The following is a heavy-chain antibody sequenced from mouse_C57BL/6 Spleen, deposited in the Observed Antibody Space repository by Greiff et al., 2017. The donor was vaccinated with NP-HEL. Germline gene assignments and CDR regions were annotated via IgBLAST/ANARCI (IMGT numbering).Heavy chain of an antibody. CDR3: ARGWDEEGFDY. Sequence: VQLKESGPGLVKPSQSLSLTCSVTGYSITSGYYWNWIRQFPGNKLEWMGYISYDGSNNYNPSLKNRISITRDTSKNQFFLKLNSVTTEDTATYYCARGWDEEGFDYWGQGTTLTVSS. J-gene: IGHJ2*01. D-gene: IGHD4-1*01. CDR2: ISYDGSN. CDR1: GYSITSGYY. V-gene: IGHV3-6*01.